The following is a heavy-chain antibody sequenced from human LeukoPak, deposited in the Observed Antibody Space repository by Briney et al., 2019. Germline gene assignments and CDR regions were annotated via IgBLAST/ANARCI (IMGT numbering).Heavy chain of an antibody. J-gene: IGHJ4*02. V-gene: IGHV3-30*18. D-gene: IGHD2-2*01. CDR1: RFTFSSYG. CDR2: ISYDGSNK. CDR3: AKDLRGCSSTSCYPGY. Sequence: GGSLRLSCAASRFTFSSYGMHWVRQAPGKGLEWVAVISYDGSNKYYTDSVKGRFTISRDNSKNTLYLQMNSPRAEDTAVYYCAKDLRGCSSTSCYPGYWGQGTLVTVSS.